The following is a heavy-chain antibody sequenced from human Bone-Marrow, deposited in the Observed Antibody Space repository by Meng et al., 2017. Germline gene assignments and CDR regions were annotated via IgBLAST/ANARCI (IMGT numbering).Heavy chain of an antibody. V-gene: IGHV4-34*01. D-gene: IGHD5-12*01. J-gene: IGHJ5*02. CDR2: INHSGST. CDR3: ARAKRIYSGYGWWFDP. CDR1: GGSFSGYY. Sequence: VQHQPWGAGLLNPSVTLSLTCAVYGGSFSGYYWSWIRQPPGKGLEWIGEINHSGSTNYNPSLKSRVTISVDTSKNQFSLKLSSVTAADTAVYYCARAKRIYSGYGWWFDPWGQGTLVTVSS.